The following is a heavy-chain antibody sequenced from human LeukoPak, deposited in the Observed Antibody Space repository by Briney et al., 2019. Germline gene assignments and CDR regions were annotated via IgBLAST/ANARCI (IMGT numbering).Heavy chain of an antibody. V-gene: IGHV1-69*02. CDR3: ARGTEQWLSSFDS. CDR1: GGTCSGYT. Sequence: ASVTVSCNASGGTCSGYTINWRRQAPGQGLEWMGRLIPSLSVANYARKFQGRVSITAVISTSTAYLELRSLKSEDTAVYYCARGTEQWLSSFDSWGQGTLVTVSS. CDR2: LIPSLSVA. D-gene: IGHD6-19*01. J-gene: IGHJ4*02.